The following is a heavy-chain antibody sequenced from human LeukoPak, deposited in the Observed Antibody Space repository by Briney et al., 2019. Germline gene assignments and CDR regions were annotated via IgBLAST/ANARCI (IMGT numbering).Heavy chain of an antibody. D-gene: IGHD2-2*01. CDR1: GGTFSSYA. J-gene: IGHJ6*02. CDR2: IIPILGIA. Sequence: SVKVSCKASGGTFSSYAISWVRQAPGQGLEWMGRIIPILGIANYAQKFQGRVTITEDKSTSTAYMELSSLRSEDTAVYYCAAGIVVVPATQVGMDVWGQGTTVTVSS. CDR3: AAGIVVVPATQVGMDV. V-gene: IGHV1-69*04.